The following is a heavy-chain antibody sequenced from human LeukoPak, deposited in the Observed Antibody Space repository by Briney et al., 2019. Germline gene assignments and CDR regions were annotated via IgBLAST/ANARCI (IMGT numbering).Heavy chain of an antibody. CDR3: ARKGRDGYNYFDY. CDR1: GYSFTSYW. CDR2: IYPGDSDT. D-gene: IGHD5-24*01. Sequence: GESLKISCKGSGYSFTSYWIGWGRQMAGKGLEWMGIIYPGDSDTRYSPSLQGQVTISADKSISTAYLQWSSLKASDTAIYYCARKGRDGYNYFDYWGQGTLVTVSS. J-gene: IGHJ4*02. V-gene: IGHV5-51*01.